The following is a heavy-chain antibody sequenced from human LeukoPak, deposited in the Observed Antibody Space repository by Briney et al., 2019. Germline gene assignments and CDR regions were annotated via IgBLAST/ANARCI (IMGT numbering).Heavy chain of an antibody. CDR2: ISSSSSTI. CDR3: ASVTTVTTVDY. D-gene: IGHD4-11*01. V-gene: IGHV3-48*01. J-gene: IGHJ4*02. CDR1: GFTFSSYS. Sequence: GGSLRLSCAASGFTFSSYSMNWVRQAPGKGQEWVSYISSSSSTIYYADSVKGRFTISRDNAKNSLYLQMNSLRAEDTAVYYCASVTTVTTVDYWGQGTLVTVSS.